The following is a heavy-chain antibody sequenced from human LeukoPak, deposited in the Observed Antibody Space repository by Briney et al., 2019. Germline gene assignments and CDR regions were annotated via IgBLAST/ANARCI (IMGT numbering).Heavy chain of an antibody. CDR3: TTTGDYGGNSDFDY. CDR1: GFTVSKGW. V-gene: IGHV3-15*01. J-gene: IGHJ4*02. D-gene: IGHD4-23*01. Sequence: GGSRRLSCAAAGFTVSKGWMGGVSQARGKGMEWVGRIKSKTDGGTTDYAAPVKGRFTISRDDSKNTLYLQMNSLKTEDTAVYYCTTTGDYGGNSDFDYWAQGTLVTVSS. CDR2: IKSKTDGGTT.